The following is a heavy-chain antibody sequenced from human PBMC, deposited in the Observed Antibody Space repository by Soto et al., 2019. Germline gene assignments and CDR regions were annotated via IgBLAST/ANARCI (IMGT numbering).Heavy chain of an antibody. CDR3: ARPHLSGSYGDSNWFDP. V-gene: IGHV1-69*06. D-gene: IGHD4-17*01. CDR1: GGTFSSYA. Sequence: SVKVSCKASGGTFSSYAISWVRQAPGQGLEWMGGIIPIFGTANYAQKFQGRVTITADKSTSTAYMELSSLRSEDTAVYYCARPHLSGSYGDSNWFDPWGQGTLVTVSS. J-gene: IGHJ5*02. CDR2: IIPIFGTA.